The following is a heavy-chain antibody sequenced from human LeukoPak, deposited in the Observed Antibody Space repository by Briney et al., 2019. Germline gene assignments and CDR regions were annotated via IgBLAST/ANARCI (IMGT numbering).Heavy chain of an antibody. CDR1: GYTFTGYY. D-gene: IGHD3-22*01. V-gene: IGHV1-2*04. Sequence: ASVKVSCKASGYTFTGYYMHWVRQAPGQGLEWMGWINPNSGGTNYAQKFQGWVTMTRDTSISTAYMELSRLRSDDTAVYYCARGYYYDSSGYYSDFGYWGQGTLVTVSS. CDR2: INPNSGGT. CDR3: ARGYYYDSSGYYSDFGY. J-gene: IGHJ4*02.